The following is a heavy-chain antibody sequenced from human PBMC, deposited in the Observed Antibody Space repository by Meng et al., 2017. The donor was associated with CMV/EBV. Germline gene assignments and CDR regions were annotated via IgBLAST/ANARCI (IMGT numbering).Heavy chain of an antibody. J-gene: IGHJ4*02. V-gene: IGHV3-30*02. D-gene: IGHD1-26*01. CDR2: IRYDGSNK. CDR1: GFTVSSNY. CDR3: AKERGWELLGLFDY. Sequence: GESLKISCAASGFTVSSNYMSWVRQAPGKGLEWVAFIRYDGSNKYYADSVKGRFTISRDNSKNTLYLQMNSLRAEDTAVYYCAKERGWELLGLFDYWGQGTLVTVSS.